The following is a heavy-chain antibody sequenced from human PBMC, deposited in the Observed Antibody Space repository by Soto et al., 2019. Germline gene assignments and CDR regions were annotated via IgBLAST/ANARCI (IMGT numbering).Heavy chain of an antibody. Sequence: QVQLVQSGAEVKKPGSSVKVSCKASGGTFSSYAISWVRQAPGQGLEWMGGIMPIFRTPDYAQKFQGRVTITADESTSTAYMELSSLRSADTGVYYCARDNDRLQLGGNYYYIMDVWGQGTTATVSS. CDR3: ARDNDRLQLGGNYYYIMDV. J-gene: IGHJ6*02. CDR2: IMPIFRTP. V-gene: IGHV1-69*12. D-gene: IGHD5-12*01. CDR1: GGTFSSYA.